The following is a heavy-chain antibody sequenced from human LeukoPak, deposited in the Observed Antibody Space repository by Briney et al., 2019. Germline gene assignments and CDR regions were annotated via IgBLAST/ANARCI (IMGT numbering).Heavy chain of an antibody. D-gene: IGHD3-10*01. CDR1: GFTFDDYG. Sequence: QPGGSLRLSCAASGFTFDDYGMSWVRQAPGKGLEWVAFIRYDGSNKYYADSVKGRFTISRDNSKNTLYLQMNSLRAEDTAVYYCAKDSSYGSGSYWGYYYYYYYMDVWGKGTTVTISS. CDR2: IRYDGSNK. CDR3: AKDSSYGSGSYWGYYYYYYYMDV. V-gene: IGHV3-30*02. J-gene: IGHJ6*03.